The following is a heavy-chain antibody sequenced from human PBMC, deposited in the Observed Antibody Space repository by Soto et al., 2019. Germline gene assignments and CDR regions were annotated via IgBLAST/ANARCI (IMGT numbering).Heavy chain of an antibody. Sequence: ASVKVSCKASGVTFSSYSISWVRQAPGEGLEWMGGILPVFGKSNFAQTFKGRVTITAERSTRTVYMELSSLKSEDTAVYYCARAVRKLNVGATSDYYFDSWGQGTLVTVSS. CDR2: ILPVFGKS. J-gene: IGHJ4*02. CDR3: ARAVRKLNVGATSDYYFDS. CDR1: GVTFSSYS. V-gene: IGHV1-69*06. D-gene: IGHD3-16*01.